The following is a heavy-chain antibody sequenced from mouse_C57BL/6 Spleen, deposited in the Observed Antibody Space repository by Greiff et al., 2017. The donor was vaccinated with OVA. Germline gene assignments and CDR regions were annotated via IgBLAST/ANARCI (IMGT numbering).Heavy chain of an antibody. CDR2: IDPNSGGT. J-gene: IGHJ2*01. Sequence: QVQLKQPGAELVKPGASVKLSCKASGYTFTSYWMHWVKQRPGRGLEWIGRIDPNSGGTKYNEKFKSKATLTVDKPSSTAYMQLSSVTSEDSAVYYCARWGLVAFDYWGQGTTLTVSS. D-gene: IGHD1-1*01. V-gene: IGHV1-72*01. CDR1: GYTFTSYW. CDR3: ARWGLVAFDY.